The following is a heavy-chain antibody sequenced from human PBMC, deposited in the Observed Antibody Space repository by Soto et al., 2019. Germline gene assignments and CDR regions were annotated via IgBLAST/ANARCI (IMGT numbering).Heavy chain of an antibody. Sequence: LPCTVTGASISRQVRRAWIRKRPGKGLEWIGHINHRGNTYYNPSLKSRITLSLDTSKNQFSLTLSSVTAADAAVYYWARYRFSGTWSEVDFWGQGTLVTVSS. CDR3: ARYRFSGTWSEVDF. CDR2: INHRGNT. J-gene: IGHJ4*02. CDR1: GASISRQVR. V-gene: IGHV4-59*06. D-gene: IGHD3-16*02.